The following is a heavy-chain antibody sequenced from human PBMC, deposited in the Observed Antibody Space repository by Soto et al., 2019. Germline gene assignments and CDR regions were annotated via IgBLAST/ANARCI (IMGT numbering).Heavy chain of an antibody. D-gene: IGHD3-22*01. J-gene: IGHJ5*02. CDR3: AREWXYYYDSSGYYYDDWFDP. Sequence: PSETLSLTCTVSGGSISSYYWSWIRKHPGKGLEWIGYIYYSGSTNYNPSLKSRVTISVDTSKNQFSLKLSSVTAADTAVYYCAREWXYYYDSSGYYYDDWFDPWGQGTLVTGSS. CDR2: IYYSGST. CDR1: GGSISSYY. V-gene: IGHV4-59*01.